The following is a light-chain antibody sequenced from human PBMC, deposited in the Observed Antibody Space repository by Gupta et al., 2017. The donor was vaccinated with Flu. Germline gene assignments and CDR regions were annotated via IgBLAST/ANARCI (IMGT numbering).Light chain of an antibody. J-gene: IGKJ4*01. V-gene: IGKV3-15*01. CDR2: GAS. CDR3: QQDDNWPLT. Sequence: ETVMTQSPATLSMSLGETATLSCRASQSVSSNLAWYQQMPGQAPRLLIYGASTRAARMPARFSGSGSGTEFTLTISQLQSDDFALYFCQQDDNWPLTFGGGTKVEIK. CDR1: QSVSSN.